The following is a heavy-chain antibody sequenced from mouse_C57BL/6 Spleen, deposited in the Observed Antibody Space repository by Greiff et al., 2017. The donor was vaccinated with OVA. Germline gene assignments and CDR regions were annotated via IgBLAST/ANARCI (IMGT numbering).Heavy chain of an antibody. CDR1: GYTFTSYW. Sequence: VQLQQPGAELVKPGASVKMSCKASGYTFTSYWITWVKQRPGQGLEWIGDIYPGSGSTNYNEKFKSKATLTVDTSSSTAYMQLSSLTSEDSAVYYCARPIDTTVVAPMDYWGQGTSVTVSS. J-gene: IGHJ4*01. CDR3: ARPIDTTVVAPMDY. D-gene: IGHD1-1*01. V-gene: IGHV1-55*01. CDR2: IYPGSGST.